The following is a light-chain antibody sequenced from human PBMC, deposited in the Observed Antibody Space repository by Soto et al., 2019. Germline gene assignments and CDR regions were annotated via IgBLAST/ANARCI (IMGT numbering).Light chain of an antibody. J-gene: IGLJ1*01. CDR1: SSDVGGYTY. Sequence: QSALTQPPSASGSPGQSVTISCTGTSSDVGGYTYVSWYQQHPGKAPKLMIYEVSKLHSGVPDRVSGSKSGNTASLTVSGLHAEDEADYVFSSYAGSNIYGFGTGTKVTVL. V-gene: IGLV2-8*01. CDR3: SSYAGSNIYG. CDR2: EVS.